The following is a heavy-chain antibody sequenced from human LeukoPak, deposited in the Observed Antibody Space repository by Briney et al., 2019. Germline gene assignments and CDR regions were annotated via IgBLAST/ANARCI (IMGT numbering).Heavy chain of an antibody. CDR3: AKGGRYSSSSGGYFGY. J-gene: IGHJ4*02. D-gene: IGHD6-6*01. V-gene: IGHV3-23*01. CDR2: ISGSGGST. CDR1: GFTFSSYA. Sequence: PGGSLRLSCAASGFTFSSYAMSWVRQAPGKGLEWVSTISGSGGSTYYADSVKGRFTISRDNSKNTLYLQMNSLRAEDTAVYYCAKGGRYSSSSGGYFGYWGQGTLVTVSS.